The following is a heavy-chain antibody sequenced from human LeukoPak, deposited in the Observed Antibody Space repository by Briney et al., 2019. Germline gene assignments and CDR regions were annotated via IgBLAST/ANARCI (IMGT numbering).Heavy chain of an antibody. V-gene: IGHV3-30*18. Sequence: GGSLRLSCAASGFTFSSYGMHWVRQAPGKGLEWVAVISYDGSNKYYADSVKGRFTISRDNSKNTLYLQMNSLRAEDTAVYYCAKGDKYSSGWYGDAFDIWGQGTMVTVSS. J-gene: IGHJ3*02. CDR1: GFTFSSYG. CDR3: AKGDKYSSGWYGDAFDI. CDR2: ISYDGSNK. D-gene: IGHD6-19*01.